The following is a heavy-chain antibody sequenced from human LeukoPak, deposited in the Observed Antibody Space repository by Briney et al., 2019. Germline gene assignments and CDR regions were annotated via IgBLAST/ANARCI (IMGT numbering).Heavy chain of an antibody. CDR1: GGSISSGGYY. Sequence: KPSETLSLTCTVSGGSISSGGYYWSWIRQPPGKGLEWIGYIYHSGSTYYNPSPKSRVTISVDTSKNQFSLKLSSVTAADTAVYYCARHRGITIFGVVAHMDVWGKGTTVTVSS. CDR3: ARHRGITIFGVVAHMDV. D-gene: IGHD3-3*01. J-gene: IGHJ6*03. CDR2: IYHSGST. V-gene: IGHV4-30-2*03.